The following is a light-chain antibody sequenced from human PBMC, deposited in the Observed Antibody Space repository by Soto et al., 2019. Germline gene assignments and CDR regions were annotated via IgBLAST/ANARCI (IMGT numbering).Light chain of an antibody. CDR2: DVS. J-gene: IGLJ1*01. V-gene: IGLV2-11*01. Sequence: QSALTQPRSVSGSPGQSVTISCTGTSSDVGGYNYVSWYQQHPGKAPKLMIYDVSKRPSGVPDRFSGSKSGNTASLTISGVQAEDEADYYCCSYAGTYADVFGNATTVTVL. CDR3: CSYAGTYADV. CDR1: SSDVGGYNY.